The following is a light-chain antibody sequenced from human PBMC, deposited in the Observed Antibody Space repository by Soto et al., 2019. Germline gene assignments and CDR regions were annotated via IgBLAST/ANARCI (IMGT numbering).Light chain of an antibody. CDR1: SSSIGINT. V-gene: IGLV1-44*01. J-gene: IGLJ3*02. CDR3: AAWDDSLNAWV. CDR2: SNN. Sequence: QSVLTQPPPASGTPGQRVTISCSGSSSSIGINTVNWYQQLPGTAPKLLIYSNNQRPSGVPDRFSGSKSGTSASLAISGLQSEDEADYYCAAWDDSLNAWVFGGGTKLTVL.